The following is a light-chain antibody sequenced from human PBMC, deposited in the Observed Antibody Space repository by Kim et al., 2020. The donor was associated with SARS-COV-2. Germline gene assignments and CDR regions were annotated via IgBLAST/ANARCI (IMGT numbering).Light chain of an antibody. CDR1: QSIDRD. Sequence: PGDGATLSCRASQSIDRDLAWYQQKPGQPPRLLIYDSSTRAPGIPARFRGSGSGTEFTLTINSLQSEDLAVYYCQHYNAWPPWTFGRGTKLGI. V-gene: IGKV3-15*01. CDR2: DSS. CDR3: QHYNAWPPWT. J-gene: IGKJ4*02.